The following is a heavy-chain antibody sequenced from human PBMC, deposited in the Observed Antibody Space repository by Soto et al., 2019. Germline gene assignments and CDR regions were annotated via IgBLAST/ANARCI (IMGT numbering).Heavy chain of an antibody. CDR1: GFTFSSYS. CDR2: ISSSSSTI. Sequence: EVQLVESGGGLVQPGGSLRLSCAASGFTFSSYSMNWVRQAPGKGLEWVSDISSSSSTIYYADSVKGRFTISRDNAKNSLYLQMNSLRDEDKAVYYCARDAGYCTNGVCYTYWYFDLWGRGTLVTVSS. D-gene: IGHD2-8*01. CDR3: ARDAGYCTNGVCYTYWYFDL. V-gene: IGHV3-48*02. J-gene: IGHJ2*01.